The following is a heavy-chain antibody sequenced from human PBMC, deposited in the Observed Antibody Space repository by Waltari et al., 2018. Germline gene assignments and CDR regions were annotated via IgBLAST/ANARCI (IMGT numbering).Heavy chain of an antibody. CDR2: IYHSGST. V-gene: IGHV4-38-2*02. J-gene: IGHJ4*02. CDR3: ATSIAAAGTPKLQYYFDY. Sequence: QVQLQESGPGLVKPSETLSLTCTVSGYSISSGYYWGWIRQPPGKGLEWIGSIYHSGSTYYTPSLKSRVTISVDTSKNQFSLKLSSVTAADTAVYYCATSIAAAGTPKLQYYFDYWGQGTLVTVSS. CDR1: GYSISSGYY. D-gene: IGHD6-13*01.